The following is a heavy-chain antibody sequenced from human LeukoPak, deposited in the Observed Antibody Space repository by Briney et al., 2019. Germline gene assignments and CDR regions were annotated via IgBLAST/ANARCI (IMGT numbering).Heavy chain of an antibody. CDR2: INHSGST. Sequence: SETLSLTCAVYGGSFSGYYWSWIRQPPGKGLEWIGEINHSGSTNYNPSLKSRVTISVDTSKNQFSLKLSSVTAADTAVYYYARFPSPSTYGDYEPPGGYWGQGTLVTVSS. CDR3: ARFPSPSTYGDYEPPGGY. J-gene: IGHJ4*02. D-gene: IGHD4-17*01. CDR1: GGSFSGYY. V-gene: IGHV4-34*01.